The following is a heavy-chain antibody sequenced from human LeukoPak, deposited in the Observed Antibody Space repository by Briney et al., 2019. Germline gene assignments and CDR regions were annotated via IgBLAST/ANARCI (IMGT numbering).Heavy chain of an antibody. V-gene: IGHV4-39*07. D-gene: IGHD3-16*01. CDR3: ARDPYYDYVWGSS. CDR1: GGSISSSSYY. J-gene: IGHJ5*02. CDR2: IYYSGST. Sequence: SETLSLTCTVSGGSISSSSYYWGWIRQPPGKGLEWIGSIYYSGSTYYNPSLKSRVTISVDTSKNQFSLKLTSVTAADTAVYYCARDPYYDYVWGSSWGQGTLVTVSS.